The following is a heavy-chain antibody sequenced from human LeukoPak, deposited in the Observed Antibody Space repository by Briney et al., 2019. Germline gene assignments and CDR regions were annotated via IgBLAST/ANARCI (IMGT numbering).Heavy chain of an antibody. V-gene: IGHV1-68*02. CDR1: GYTFTYCS. Sequence: ASVKVSCKASGYTFTYCSSHWLQQAPGQGLERMRWITLYNGNTNYAKKFQSRVTITRDMSLRTAYIELSSLRSEDSAVYYWARWGMSRYTIFGVVIIPFDYWGQGTLVTVSS. J-gene: IGHJ4*02. CDR3: ARWGMSRYTIFGVVIIPFDY. CDR2: ITLYNGNT. D-gene: IGHD3-3*01.